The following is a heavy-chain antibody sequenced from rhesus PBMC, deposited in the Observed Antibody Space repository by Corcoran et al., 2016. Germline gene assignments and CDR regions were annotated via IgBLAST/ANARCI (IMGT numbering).Heavy chain of an antibody. D-gene: IGHD3-16*01. Sequence: QVQLQESGPGLVKPSETLSLTCAVSGSSISIGYYWGWIRQPPGRGLEGIGHISSGGSNYLNPSLTSRVTLAVDTSKNQFSLKRSSVTAADTAVYYCARQDYYSGSYIDYWGQGVLVTVSS. V-gene: IGHV4S14*01. CDR1: GSSISIGYY. CDR3: ARQDYYSGSYIDY. J-gene: IGHJ4*01. CDR2: ISSGGSN.